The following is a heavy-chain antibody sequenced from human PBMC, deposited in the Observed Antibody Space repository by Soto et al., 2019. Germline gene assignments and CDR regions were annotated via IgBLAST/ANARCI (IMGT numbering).Heavy chain of an antibody. D-gene: IGHD7-27*01. V-gene: IGHV3-23*01. J-gene: IGHJ4*02. CDR1: GFTFSSYA. CDR3: AKVISPALGPDDY. CDR2: ISGSGGST. Sequence: GVLRLSCAASGFTFSSYAMSWVRQAPGKGLEWVSAISGSGGSTYYADSVKGRFTTSRDNSKNTLYLQMNSLRAEDTAVYYCAKVISPALGPDDYWGQGTLVTVSS.